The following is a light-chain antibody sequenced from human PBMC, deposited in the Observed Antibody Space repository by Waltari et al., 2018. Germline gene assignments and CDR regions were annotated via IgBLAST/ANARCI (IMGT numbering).Light chain of an antibody. V-gene: IGLV2-14*01. CDR2: EVS. Sequence: QSALTQPASVSGSPGQSITISCTGTSSDVGGYNNVSWYQQHPGKAPKLMIYEVSTRPSGVSNRFSGSTSGTTASLTISGLQAEDEADYYCSSYTSSSTNVVFGGGNKLTVL. J-gene: IGLJ2*01. CDR1: SSDVGGYNN. CDR3: SSYTSSSTNVV.